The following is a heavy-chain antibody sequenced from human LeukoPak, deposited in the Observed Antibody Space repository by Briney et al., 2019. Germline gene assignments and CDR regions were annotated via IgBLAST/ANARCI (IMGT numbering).Heavy chain of an antibody. J-gene: IGHJ4*02. CDR1: GGSFSDYY. D-gene: IGHD1-7*01. CDR3: ARVLSITGTPYYFDY. CDR2: IYHSGST. V-gene: IGHV4-34*01. Sequence: SETLSLTCAVYGGSFSDYYWSWIRQPPGKGLEWIGEIYHSGSTNYNPSLKSRVTMSIDTSKNQFSLKLRSVTAADTAVYYCARVLSITGTPYYFDYWGQGTLVTVSS.